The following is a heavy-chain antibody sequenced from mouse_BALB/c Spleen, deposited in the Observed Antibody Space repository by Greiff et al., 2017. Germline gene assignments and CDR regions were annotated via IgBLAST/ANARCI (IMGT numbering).Heavy chain of an antibody. J-gene: IGHJ4*01. CDR1: GFTFSSYG. CDR3: ARGGHDYDGMDY. D-gene: IGHD2-4*01. Sequence: EVKLVESGGGLVQPEGSLKLSCAASGFTFSSYGMSWVRQTPDKRLELVATINSNGGSTYYPDSVKGRFTISRDNAKNTLYLQMSSLKSEDTAMYYCARGGHDYDGMDYWGQGTSVTVSS. V-gene: IGHV5-6-3*01. CDR2: INSNGGST.